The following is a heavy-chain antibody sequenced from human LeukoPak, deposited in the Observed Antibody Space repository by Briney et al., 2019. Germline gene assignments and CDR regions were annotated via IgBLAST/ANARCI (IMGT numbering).Heavy chain of an antibody. CDR1: GYTFTNYG. CDR3: ARDFGVASPYFDY. J-gene: IGHJ4*02. D-gene: IGHD3-3*01. CDR2: ISAYTGDT. V-gene: IGHV1-18*01. Sequence: ASVKVSCKASGYTFTNYGISWVRQAPGQGLEWMGWISAYTGDTIYSKKFQGRVTMTTDTSTSTAYMELRSLRSDDTALYYCARDFGVASPYFDYWGQGILVTVSS.